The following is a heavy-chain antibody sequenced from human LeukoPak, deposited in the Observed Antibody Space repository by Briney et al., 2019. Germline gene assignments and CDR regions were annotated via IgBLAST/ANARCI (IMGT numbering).Heavy chain of an antibody. Sequence: SETLSLTCTVSGGSISSYYWSWIRQPPGKGLEWIGYIYYSGSTNYNPSLKSRVTISVDTSKNQFSLKLSSVTAADTAVYYCARARARRRMGFDYWGQGTLVTVSS. D-gene: IGHD2-8*01. V-gene: IGHV4-59*01. CDR2: IYYSGST. CDR3: ARARARRRMGFDY. J-gene: IGHJ4*02. CDR1: GGSISSYY.